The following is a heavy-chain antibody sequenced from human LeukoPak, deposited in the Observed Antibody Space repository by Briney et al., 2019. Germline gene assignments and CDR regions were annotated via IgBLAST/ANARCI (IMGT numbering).Heavy chain of an antibody. D-gene: IGHD3-10*01. Sequence: ASVKVSCKAAGYTFTVYYMHWVRQAPGQGLEWMGWINPNSGGTNYAQKFQGRVTMTRDTSISTAYMELSRLRSDDTAVYYCARDVDYYGSGSPNWFDPWGQGTLVTVSS. V-gene: IGHV1-2*02. CDR1: GYTFTVYY. J-gene: IGHJ5*02. CDR3: ARDVDYYGSGSPNWFDP. CDR2: INPNSGGT.